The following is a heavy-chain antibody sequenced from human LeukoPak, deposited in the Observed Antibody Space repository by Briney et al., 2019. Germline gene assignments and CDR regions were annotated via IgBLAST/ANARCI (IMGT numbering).Heavy chain of an antibody. Sequence: PGGSLRLSCVASGFSFSIYDMNWVRQAPGKGLEWVSAISGSGGSTYYADSVKGRFTISRDNSKNTLYLQMNSLRAEDTAVYYCAKDLQGSSSWVFDYWGQGTLVTVSS. CDR2: ISGSGGST. D-gene: IGHD6-6*01. CDR1: GFSFSIYD. V-gene: IGHV3-23*01. CDR3: AKDLQGSSSWVFDY. J-gene: IGHJ4*02.